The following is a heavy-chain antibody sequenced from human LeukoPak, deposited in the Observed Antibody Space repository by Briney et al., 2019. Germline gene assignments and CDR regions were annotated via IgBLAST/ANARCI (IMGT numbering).Heavy chain of an antibody. J-gene: IGHJ4*02. D-gene: IGHD2/OR15-2a*01. CDR1: GYTFTGYY. CDR2: ISPNGGGT. V-gene: IGHV1-2*02. Sequence: ASVKVSCKASGYTFTGYYIHWVRQAPGQGPEWMGWISPNGGGTKYAQKFQGRVTVTGDTAINTAYMELRRLKSDDTAVYFCARDPYYTNSFDYWGQGTLVTVSS. CDR3: ARDPYYTNSFDY.